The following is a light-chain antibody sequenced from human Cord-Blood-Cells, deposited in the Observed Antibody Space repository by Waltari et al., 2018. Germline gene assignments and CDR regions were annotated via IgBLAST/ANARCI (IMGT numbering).Light chain of an antibody. CDR1: KLGDKY. CDR3: QAWDSSTAGGV. Sequence: SYELTQPPSVSVSPGQTASITCSGDKLGDKYACWYQQKPGQSPVLVIYQDSKRPSGRPERFSGSNSGNTATLTISGTQAMDEADYYCQAWDSSTAGGVFGGGTKLTVL. CDR2: QDS. V-gene: IGLV3-1*01. J-gene: IGLJ3*02.